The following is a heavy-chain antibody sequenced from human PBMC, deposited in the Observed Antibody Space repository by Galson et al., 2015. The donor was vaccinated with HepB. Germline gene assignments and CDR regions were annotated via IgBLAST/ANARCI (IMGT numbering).Heavy chain of an antibody. CDR1: GFTFSSYG. CDR3: AREGPRRLYYFDY. V-gene: IGHV3-33*01. J-gene: IGHJ4*02. Sequence: SLRLSCAASGFTFSSYGMHWVRQAPGKGLEWVAVIWYDGSNKYYADSVKGRFTISRDNSKNTLYLQMNSLRAEDTAVYYCAREGPRRLYYFDYWGQGTLVTVSS. CDR2: IWYDGSNK.